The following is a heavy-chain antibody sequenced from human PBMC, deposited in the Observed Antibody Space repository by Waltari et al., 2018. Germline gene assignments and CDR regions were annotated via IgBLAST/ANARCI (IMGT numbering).Heavy chain of an antibody. Sequence: EVQLVESGGGLVQPGGSLRLSCAASGLTFRSYWMTWVRQAPGKGLEEVAIIKQDGSEKHYVDSGKGRFTISRGNAKNSLYLQMNSLRVEDTAIYYCARGNWAPFDYWGQGTLVTVSS. CDR1: GLTFRSYW. D-gene: IGHD7-27*01. V-gene: IGHV3-7*01. J-gene: IGHJ4*02. CDR3: ARGNWAPFDY. CDR2: IKQDGSEK.